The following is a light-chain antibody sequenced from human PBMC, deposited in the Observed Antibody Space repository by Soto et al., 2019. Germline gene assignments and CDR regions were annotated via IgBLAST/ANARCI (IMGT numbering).Light chain of an antibody. CDR3: QQYGSSTGT. CDR1: QSVSNNY. Sequence: EIVLTQSPGTLSLFPGERATLSCRASQSVSNNYLAWYQQKPGQAPRLLIYGASSRATGIPDRFSGSGSGTDFTLTISRLEPEDFAVYYCQQYGSSTGTFGPGTKVDIK. J-gene: IGKJ3*01. V-gene: IGKV3-20*01. CDR2: GAS.